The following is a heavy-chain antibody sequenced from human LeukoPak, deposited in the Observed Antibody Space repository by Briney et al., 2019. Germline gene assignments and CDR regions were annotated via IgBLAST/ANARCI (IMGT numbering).Heavy chain of an antibody. CDR3: AKDGKGSTAYYYADH. V-gene: IGHV3-43*01. CDR1: GFTFDHYT. Sequence: PGGSLRLSCAASGFTFDHYTMHWVRQAPGKGLEWVSLISWDGVSTYYAGSVKGRFTISRDNRKNSASLQMNSLRTEDTALYYCAKDGKGSTAYYYADHWGQGTLVTVSS. CDR2: ISWDGVST. D-gene: IGHD3-10*01. J-gene: IGHJ4*02.